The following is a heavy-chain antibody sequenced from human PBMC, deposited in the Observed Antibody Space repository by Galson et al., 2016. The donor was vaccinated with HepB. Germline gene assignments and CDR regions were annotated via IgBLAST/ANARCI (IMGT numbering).Heavy chain of an antibody. J-gene: IGHJ4*02. CDR1: GYSFTDYW. V-gene: IGHV5-10-1*01. CDR2: IDPSDSYT. Sequence: QSGAEVKKPGESLRISCTGSGYSFTDYWISWVRQKTGKGLEWMGRIDPSDSYTNYSPSFQGHVTISGDKSINNAHLQWSSLKASDTAIYYCARLYSSGWYSLGWGQGTLVTVSS. CDR3: ARLYSSGWYSLG. D-gene: IGHD6-19*01.